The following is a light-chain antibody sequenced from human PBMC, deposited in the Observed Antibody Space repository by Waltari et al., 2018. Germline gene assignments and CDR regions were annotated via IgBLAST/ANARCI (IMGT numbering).Light chain of an antibody. V-gene: IGKV3-15*01. CDR2: DAS. Sequence: EIVMTQSPATLSVSPGERATLSCRASQTISNNLAWYQQKPGQAPRLLIYDASTRATGVPARFVGSWSVTEFTLTISSVQSEDFAIYYCQQYHHWPPLTFGGGTKVEIK. CDR1: QTISNN. CDR3: QQYHHWPPLT. J-gene: IGKJ4*01.